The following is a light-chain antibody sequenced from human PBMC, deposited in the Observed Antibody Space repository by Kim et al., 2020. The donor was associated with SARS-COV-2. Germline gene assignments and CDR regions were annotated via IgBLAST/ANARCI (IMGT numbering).Light chain of an antibody. CDR3: NSRGSNLKFVM. CDR1: SLRSYS. V-gene: IGLV3-19*01. Sequence: SSELTQDPAVSVALGQTVRITCQGDSLRSYSANWYQQKSGQAPTIVIYEENKRPSGTPDRFSGSTLGDTASLTITGAQAEDEAVYYCNSRGSNLKFVMFGGGTRLTVL. J-gene: IGLJ3*02. CDR2: EEN.